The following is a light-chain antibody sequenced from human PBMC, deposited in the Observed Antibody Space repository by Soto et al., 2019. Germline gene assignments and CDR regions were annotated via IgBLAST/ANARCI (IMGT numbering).Light chain of an antibody. V-gene: IGKV1-5*03. J-gene: IGKJ1*01. CDR1: QSISSW. CDR3: QYYNDYCWT. CDR2: KTS. Sequence: DIQLTQSPSTLSASVGDRVTITCRASQSISSWLAWYQQKPGKAPNFLIYKTSNLESGVPSRFSGSGSGTEFTLTISSLQPDDFATYYCQYYNDYCWTFGQGTKVAIK.